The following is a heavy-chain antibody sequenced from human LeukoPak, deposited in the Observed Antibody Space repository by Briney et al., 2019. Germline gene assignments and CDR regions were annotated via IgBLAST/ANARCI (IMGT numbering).Heavy chain of an antibody. CDR1: GFTFSSYE. CDR3: ARINIRWFDP. J-gene: IGHJ5*02. CDR2: IGSGGSTI. Sequence: PGGSLRLSCAASGFTFSSYEMSWVRQAPGKGLEWISYIGSGGSTIYNAGSVKGRFTISRDNAKNSLYLQMNSLRAEDTAVYYCARINIRWFDPWGQGTLVTVSS. V-gene: IGHV3-48*03. D-gene: IGHD3-10*01.